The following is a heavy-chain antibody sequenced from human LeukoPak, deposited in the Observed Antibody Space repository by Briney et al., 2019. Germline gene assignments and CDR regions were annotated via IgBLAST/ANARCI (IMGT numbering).Heavy chain of an antibody. Sequence: GGSLRLSCAASGFTFSSYAMSWVRQAPGKGLEWVSAISGSGGSTYYADSVKGRFTISRDNSKTTLYLQMNSLRVADTAVYFCAQGTSWINPYFYMDVWGKGTTVTVS. CDR2: ISGSGGST. D-gene: IGHD2-2*01. J-gene: IGHJ6*03. V-gene: IGHV3-23*01. CDR1: GFTFSSYA. CDR3: AQGTSWINPYFYMDV.